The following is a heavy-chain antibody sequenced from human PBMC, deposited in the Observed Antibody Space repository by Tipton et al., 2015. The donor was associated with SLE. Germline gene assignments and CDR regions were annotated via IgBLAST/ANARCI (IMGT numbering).Heavy chain of an antibody. Sequence: TLSLTCAVYGGSFSVYYWSWIRQSPGKGLEWIGEINHSGSTNYKSSLKSRVTISVDTSKNQFSLKLSSVTAADTAVYYCARDGGEDSSTSLDYWGQGTLVTVSS. CDR2: INHSGST. J-gene: IGHJ4*02. CDR1: GGSFSVYY. D-gene: IGHD2-2*01. V-gene: IGHV4-34*01. CDR3: ARDGGEDSSTSLDY.